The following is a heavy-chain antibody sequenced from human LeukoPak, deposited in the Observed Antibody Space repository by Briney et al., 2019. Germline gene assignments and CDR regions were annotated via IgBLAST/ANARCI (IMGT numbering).Heavy chain of an antibody. CDR3: AREGAAAGFDY. CDR1: GGSISSGGYY. D-gene: IGHD6-13*01. J-gene: IGHJ4*02. V-gene: IGHV4-31*03. CDR2: IYYSGST. Sequence: SQTLSLTCTVSGGSISSGGYYWSWIRQHPGKGLEWIGYIYYSGSTYYNPSLKSRVTISVDTSKNQFSLKLSSVTAADTAVHYCAREGAAAGFDYWGQGTLVTVSS.